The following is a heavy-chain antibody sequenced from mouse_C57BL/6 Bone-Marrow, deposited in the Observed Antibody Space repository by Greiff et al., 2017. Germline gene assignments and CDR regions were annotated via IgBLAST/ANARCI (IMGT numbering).Heavy chain of an antibody. CDR2: IYPGSGNT. D-gene: IGHD2-3*01. CDR1: GYTFTDYY. Sequence: VQLQQSGAELVRPGASVKLSCKASGYTFTDYYINWVKQRPGQGLEWIARIYPGSGNTYYNEKFKGKATLTAEKSSSTAYMQLSSLTSEDSAVYFCARNYDGYYVYFDYWGQGTTLTVSS. J-gene: IGHJ2*01. V-gene: IGHV1-76*01. CDR3: ARNYDGYYVYFDY.